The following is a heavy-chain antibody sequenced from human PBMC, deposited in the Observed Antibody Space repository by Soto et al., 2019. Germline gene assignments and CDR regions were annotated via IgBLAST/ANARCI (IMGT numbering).Heavy chain of an antibody. Sequence: SVKISCKASGGTFSSYAISWVRQAPGQGLEWMGGIIPIFGTANYAQKFQGRVTITADESTSTAYMELSSLRSEDTAVYYCARVPGGSGRVFEYWGKGTLVTVSS. CDR3: ARVPGGSGRVFEY. V-gene: IGHV1-69*13. CDR1: GGTFSSYA. D-gene: IGHD3-10*01. J-gene: IGHJ4*02. CDR2: IIPIFGTA.